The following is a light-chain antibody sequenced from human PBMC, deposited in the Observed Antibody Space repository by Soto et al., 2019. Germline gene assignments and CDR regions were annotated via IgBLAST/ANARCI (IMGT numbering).Light chain of an antibody. CDR3: QHYNNWPL. CDR2: GAS. Sequence: EIVMTQSPGTLSVSPGEGATLSCRASQSVSSNLAWYQQKPGQAPRLLIYGASTRATGIPARFNGSGSGTEFTLTISSLQSVDFAVYYCQHYNNWPLFGLGTKLEIK. J-gene: IGKJ2*01. V-gene: IGKV3-15*01. CDR1: QSVSSN.